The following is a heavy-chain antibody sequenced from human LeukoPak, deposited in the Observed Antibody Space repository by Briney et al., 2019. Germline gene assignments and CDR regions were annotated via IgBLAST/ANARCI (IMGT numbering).Heavy chain of an antibody. CDR3: AKGGLIVVVIANFDY. J-gene: IGHJ4*02. CDR1: GFTFNSYA. Sequence: QAGGSLRLSCAASGFTFNSYALSWVRQAPGKGLEWVSAISGSGGSTYYADSVKGRFTISRDNSKNTLYLQMNSLRAEDTAVYYCAKGGLIVVVIANFDYWGQGTLVTVSS. V-gene: IGHV3-23*01. D-gene: IGHD3-22*01. CDR2: ISGSGGST.